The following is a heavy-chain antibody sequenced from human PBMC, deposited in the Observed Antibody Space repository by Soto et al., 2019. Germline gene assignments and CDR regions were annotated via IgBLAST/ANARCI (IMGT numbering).Heavy chain of an antibody. CDR2: IYHSGST. CDR1: GASISRGDYC. J-gene: IGHJ4*02. D-gene: IGHD5-12*01. Sequence: PSETPSLNFTVSGASISRGDYCLSWIRQPPGKGLEWIGYIYHSGSTYYNPSLKSRVTISVDRSKNQFSLKLSSVTAADTAVYYCAAGGGLPRYYWGQGTLVTVSS. V-gene: IGHV4-30-2*01. CDR3: AAGGGLPRYY.